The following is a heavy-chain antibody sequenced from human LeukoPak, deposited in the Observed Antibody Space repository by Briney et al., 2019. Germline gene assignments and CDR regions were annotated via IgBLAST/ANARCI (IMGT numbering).Heavy chain of an antibody. J-gene: IGHJ6*02. Sequence: PSETLSLTCAVYGGSFSSYYWSWIRQPPGKGLEWIGEINHSGSTNYNPSLKSRVTISVDTSKNQFSLKLSSVTAADTAVYYCARGITMVRGVYFRSTNYGMDVWGQGTTVTVSS. D-gene: IGHD3-10*01. CDR3: ARGITMVRGVYFRSTNYGMDV. CDR1: GGSFSSYY. CDR2: INHSGST. V-gene: IGHV4-34*01.